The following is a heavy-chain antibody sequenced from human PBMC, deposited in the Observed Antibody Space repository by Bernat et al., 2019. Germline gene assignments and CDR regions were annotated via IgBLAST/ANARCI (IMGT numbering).Heavy chain of an antibody. CDR2: ISYDGRNK. J-gene: IGHJ4*02. V-gene: IGHV3-30*01. CDR3: GRGDGQSWLLIYY. CDR1: GFTFSSYE. Sequence: VQLVESGGGLVQPGGSLRLSCAASGFTFSSYEMNWVRQAPGKGLEWVAVISYDGRNKYYADSVKGRFTVSRDTSTNTLYLQMNSLRAEDTAVYYCGRGDGQSWLLIYYWGQGTLVTVSS. D-gene: IGHD3-9*01.